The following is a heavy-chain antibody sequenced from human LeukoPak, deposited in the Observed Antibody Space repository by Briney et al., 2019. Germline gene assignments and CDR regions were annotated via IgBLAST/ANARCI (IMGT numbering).Heavy chain of an antibody. CDR2: TYYRSQWNN. V-gene: IGHV6-1*01. CDR1: GDSVSSNSAT. D-gene: IGHD6-6*01. CDR3: ARGRGSSADFDY. J-gene: IGHJ4*02. Sequence: SQTLSLTCAISGDSVSSNSATWNWIRQSPLRGLEWLGRTYYRSQWNNDYAASVKSRIDINPETSKNQFSLQLTSVPPEDTAVYYCARGRGSSADFDYWGQGTLVTVSS.